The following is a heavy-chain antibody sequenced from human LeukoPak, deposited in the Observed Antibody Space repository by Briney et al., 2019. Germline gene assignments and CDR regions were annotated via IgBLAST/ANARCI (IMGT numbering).Heavy chain of an antibody. Sequence: PGGSLRLSCAAYGFTFSSYWMHWVRQAPGKGLVWVSRINTDGSTTNYADSVKGRFTISRDNAKNTLYLQMNSLRGEDTAVYYCARDRQYGMDVWGQGTTVTVSS. V-gene: IGHV3-74*01. CDR1: GFTFSSYW. J-gene: IGHJ6*02. CDR2: INTDGSTT. CDR3: ARDRQYGMDV.